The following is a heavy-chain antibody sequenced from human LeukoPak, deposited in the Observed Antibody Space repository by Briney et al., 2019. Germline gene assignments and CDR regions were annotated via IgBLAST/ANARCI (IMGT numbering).Heavy chain of an antibody. J-gene: IGHJ4*02. CDR1: GFIFSSYS. D-gene: IGHD3-9*01. CDR3: ARGFDGNFDY. Sequence: PGGSLRLSCAASGFIFSSYSMNWVRQAPGKGLEWVSSISISSLSIYYADSVKGRFTVSRDNAKNSLYLQMNSLRAEDTALYYCARGFDGNFDYWGQGTLVTVSP. V-gene: IGHV3-21*04. CDR2: ISISSLSI.